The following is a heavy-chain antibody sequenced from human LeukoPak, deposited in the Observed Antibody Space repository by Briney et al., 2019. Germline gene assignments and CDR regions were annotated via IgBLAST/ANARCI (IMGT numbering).Heavy chain of an antibody. D-gene: IGHD5-12*01. CDR2: INPSGGST. CDR3: ARDLLFGYSGYDLYFDY. V-gene: IGHV1-46*01. J-gene: IGHJ4*02. CDR1: GYTFTSYY. Sequence: ASVKVSCKASGYTFTSYYMHWVRQPPGQGLEWMGIINPSGGSTSYAQKFQGRVTMTRDTSTSTVYMELSSLRSEDTAVYYCARDLLFGYSGYDLYFDYWGQGTLVTVSS.